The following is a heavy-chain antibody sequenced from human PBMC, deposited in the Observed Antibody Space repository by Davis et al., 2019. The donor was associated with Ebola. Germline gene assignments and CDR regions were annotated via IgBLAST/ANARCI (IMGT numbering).Heavy chain of an antibody. D-gene: IGHD2-2*01. CDR2: IDPSDSYT. CDR1: RHSFTSYW. V-gene: IGHV5-10-1*01. J-gene: IGHJ6*03. Sequence: KVSCKGSRHSFTSYWIYWVRQMPGKGLEWMGRIDPSDSYTNYSPSFQGHVTISADKSINTAYLQWSSLKASDTAMYYCASTSHCSRSSCYDDYYLYYLDVWGKGTTVTVSS. CDR3: ASTSHCSRSSCYDDYYLYYLDV.